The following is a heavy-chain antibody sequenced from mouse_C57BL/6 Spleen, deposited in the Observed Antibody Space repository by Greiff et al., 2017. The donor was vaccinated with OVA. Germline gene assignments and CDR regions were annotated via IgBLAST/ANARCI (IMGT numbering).Heavy chain of an antibody. V-gene: IGHV2-3*01. D-gene: IGHD2-2*01. CDR1: GFSLTSYG. CDR3: AIPMVTRSRGDN. Sequence: VKVVESGPGLVAPSQSLSITCTVSGFSLTSYGVSWIRQPPGKGLEWLGVIWGDGSTNYHSALISRLSISKDNSKSQVFLKLNSLQTDDTATHYCAIPMVTRSRGDNWGEGASDTASS. J-gene: IGHJ4*01. CDR2: IWGDGST.